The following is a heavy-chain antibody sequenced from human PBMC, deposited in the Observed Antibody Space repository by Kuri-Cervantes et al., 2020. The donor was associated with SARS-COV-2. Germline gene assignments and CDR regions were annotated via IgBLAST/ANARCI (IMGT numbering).Heavy chain of an antibody. Sequence: GSLRLSCAVSGYSISSGYYWGWIRQPPGKGLEWIGSIYHSGSTYYNPSLKSRVTISVDTSKNQFSLKLSSVTAADTAVYYCARRYYDSSDIRDAFDIWGRGTMVTVSS. CDR1: GYSISSGYY. CDR3: ARRYYDSSDIRDAFDI. J-gene: IGHJ3*02. CDR2: IYHSGST. D-gene: IGHD3-22*01. V-gene: IGHV4-38-2*01.